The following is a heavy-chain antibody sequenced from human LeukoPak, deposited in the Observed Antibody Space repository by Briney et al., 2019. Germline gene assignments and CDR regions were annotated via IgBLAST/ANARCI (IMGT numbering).Heavy chain of an antibody. CDR3: AKGGRTWFDP. J-gene: IGHJ5*02. V-gene: IGHV3-9*01. Sequence: GGSLRLSCAASGFTFDDYAMHWVRQAPGKGLEWVSGISWNSGSIGYADSVKGRFTISRDNAKNSLYLQMNSLRAEDTAWYYCAKGGRTWFDPWGQGTLVTVSS. CDR2: ISWNSGSI. CDR1: GFTFDDYA. D-gene: IGHD2-15*01.